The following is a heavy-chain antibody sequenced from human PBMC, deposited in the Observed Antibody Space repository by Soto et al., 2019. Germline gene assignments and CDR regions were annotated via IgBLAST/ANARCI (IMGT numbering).Heavy chain of an antibody. J-gene: IGHJ3*02. CDR3: ARGGGVGVAGSAAFDM. V-gene: IGHV1-2*02. CDR1: GYPVTAYY. D-gene: IGHD3-3*01. CDR2: INPATGAA. Sequence: QLHLVQSGAVVKKPGASVTVSCSASGYPVTAYYMHWVRQAPGRGLEWMGGINPATGAAKYTQTFQGRVNVTRDTSTSTVFMELSGLTSEATAVFFCARGGGVGVAGSAAFDMWGQGTLVTVSS.